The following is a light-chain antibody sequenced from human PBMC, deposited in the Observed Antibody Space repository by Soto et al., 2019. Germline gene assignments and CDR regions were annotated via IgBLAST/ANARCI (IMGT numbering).Light chain of an antibody. Sequence: EVVMTQSPATLSVSPGERATLSCRASQSVSHNLAWYQQKPGQAPRLLFYGASTRATGIPARSSGSGSGTDFTLTISSLQSEDFAVYYCQQSNNWPYTFGQGTKLEIK. CDR1: QSVSHN. CDR3: QQSNNWPYT. V-gene: IGKV3-15*01. CDR2: GAS. J-gene: IGKJ2*01.